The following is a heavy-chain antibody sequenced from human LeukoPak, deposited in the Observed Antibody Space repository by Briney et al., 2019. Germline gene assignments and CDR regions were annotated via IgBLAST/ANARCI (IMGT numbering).Heavy chain of an antibody. D-gene: IGHD2-2*01. CDR2: KKEDGNEK. CDR1: GLTFSNNW. Sequence: PGGSLRLSCEAFGLTFSNNWMSWARQAPGKGLEWVANKKEDGNEKYYVDSVKGRFTISRDNAKKLLYLQMNSLRAEDTAVYYCARDRSRFYYWGQGTLVTVSS. V-gene: IGHV3-7*01. J-gene: IGHJ4*02. CDR3: ARDRSRFYY.